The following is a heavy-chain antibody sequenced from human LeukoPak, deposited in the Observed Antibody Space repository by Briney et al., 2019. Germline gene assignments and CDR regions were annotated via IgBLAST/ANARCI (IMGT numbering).Heavy chain of an antibody. CDR3: ARGLSGYASSLGY. J-gene: IGHJ4*02. V-gene: IGHV3-74*01. D-gene: IGHD6-6*01. CDR2: INSDGSST. CDR1: GGTFSSYW. Sequence: PGGSLRLSCAASGGTFSSYWMHWVRQAPGKGLVWVSRINSDGSSTSYADSVRGRFSIYRDNAKNTLYLQMNSLRAEDTAVYYCARGLSGYASSLGYWGQGTLVTVSA.